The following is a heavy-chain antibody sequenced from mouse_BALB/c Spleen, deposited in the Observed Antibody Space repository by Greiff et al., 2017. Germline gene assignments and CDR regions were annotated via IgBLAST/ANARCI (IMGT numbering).Heavy chain of an antibody. CDR2: IWAGGST. CDR3: ASAWLLPSYYAMDY. V-gene: IGHV2-9*02. D-gene: IGHD2-3*01. J-gene: IGHJ4*01. Sequence: VHLVESGPGLVAPSQSLSITCTVSGFSLTSYGVHWVRQPPGKGLEWLGVIWAGGSTNYNSALMSRLSISKDNSKSQVFLKMNSLQTDDTAMYYGASAWLLPSYYAMDYWGQGTSVTVSS. CDR1: GFSLTSYG.